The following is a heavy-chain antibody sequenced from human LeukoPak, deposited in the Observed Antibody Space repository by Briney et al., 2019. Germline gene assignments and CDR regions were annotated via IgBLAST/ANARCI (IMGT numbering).Heavy chain of an antibody. CDR2: IYTSGST. CDR3: AREGTSSSGWLGYYYYYYMDV. J-gene: IGHJ6*03. CDR1: GGSISSYY. V-gene: IGHV4-4*07. Sequence: SETLSLTCAVSGGSISSYYWSWIRQPAGKGLEWIGRIYTSGSTNYNPSLKSRVTMSVDTSKNQFSLKLSSVTAADTAVYYCAREGTSSSGWLGYYYYYYMDVWGKGTTVTISS. D-gene: IGHD6-19*01.